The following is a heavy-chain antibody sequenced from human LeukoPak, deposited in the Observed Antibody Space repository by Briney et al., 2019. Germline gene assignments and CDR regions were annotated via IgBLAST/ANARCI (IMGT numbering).Heavy chain of an antibody. CDR1: GFTFSSYW. J-gene: IGHJ3*02. V-gene: IGHV3-7*01. D-gene: IGHD3-22*01. CDR3: ARDPYYYESSGYFFGAFDI. Sequence: GGSLRLSCAASGFTFSSYWMTWVRQAPGKVLEWVANIKQDGSEKFYVDSVKGRFTISRDNAKNSLHLQMNSLRAEDTAVYYCARDPYYYESSGYFFGAFDIWGQGTMVTVSS. CDR2: IKQDGSEK.